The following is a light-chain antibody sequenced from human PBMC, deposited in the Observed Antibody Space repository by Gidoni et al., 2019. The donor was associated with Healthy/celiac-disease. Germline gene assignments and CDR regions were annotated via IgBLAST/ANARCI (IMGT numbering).Light chain of an antibody. CDR2: GAS. J-gene: IGKJ2*01. V-gene: IGKV3-20*01. CDR3: QQYGSSPRT. CDR1: QSVSSSY. Sequence: PGTLSLSPGERATLSCRASQSVSSSYLAWYQQKPGQAPRLLIYGASSRATGIPDRFSGSGSGTDFTLTISRLEPEDFAVYYCQQYGSSPRTFGQGTKLEIK.